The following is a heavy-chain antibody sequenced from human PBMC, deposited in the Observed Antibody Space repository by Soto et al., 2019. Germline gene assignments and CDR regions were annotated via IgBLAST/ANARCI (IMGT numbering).Heavy chain of an antibody. CDR2: IWYDGSNK. CDR3: ARDTTYYYGSGRSYYYYGMDV. V-gene: IGHV3-33*01. J-gene: IGHJ6*02. D-gene: IGHD3-10*01. CDR1: GFTFSSYG. Sequence: QVQLVESGGGVVQPGRSLRLSCAASGFTFSSYGIHWVRQAPGKGLEWVAVIWYDGSNKYYADSVKGRFTISRDNSKNTLYLQMNSPRAEDTAVYYFARDTTYYYGSGRSYYYYGMDVWGQGTTVTVSS.